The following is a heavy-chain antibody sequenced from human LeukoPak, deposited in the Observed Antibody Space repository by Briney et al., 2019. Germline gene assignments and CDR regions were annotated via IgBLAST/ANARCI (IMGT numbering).Heavy chain of an antibody. Sequence: GSLRLSCAASGFTFGRYGMHWVRQAPGKGLEWVALISYDGSNKYYADSVKGRFTISRDNSKNTLYLQMNSLRAEDTAVYYCAKEEVDYYFDYWGQGTLVTVSS. V-gene: IGHV3-33*06. CDR3: AKEEVDYYFDY. J-gene: IGHJ4*02. D-gene: IGHD5-12*01. CDR1: GFTFGRYG. CDR2: ISYDGSNK.